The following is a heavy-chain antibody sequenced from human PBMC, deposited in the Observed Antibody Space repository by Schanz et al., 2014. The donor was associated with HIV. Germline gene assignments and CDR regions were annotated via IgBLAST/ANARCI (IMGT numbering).Heavy chain of an antibody. Sequence: QVQLVESGGGVVQPGRSLRLSCAASGFTFSNYGMHWVRQAPGKGLEWVAVIWYDGSNTYYGDSVKGRFTISRDNSKNTMYLKMNSLRVDDTAVYYCAKDRNYYDNRYLGKGNYYYYYGMDVWGQGTTVTVSS. CDR2: IWYDGSNT. V-gene: IGHV3-33*06. J-gene: IGHJ6*02. CDR3: AKDRNYYDNRYLGKGNYYYYYGMDV. CDR1: GFTFSNYG. D-gene: IGHD3-22*01.